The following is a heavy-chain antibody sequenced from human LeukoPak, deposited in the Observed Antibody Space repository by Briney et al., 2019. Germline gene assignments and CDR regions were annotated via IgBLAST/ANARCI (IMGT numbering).Heavy chain of an antibody. CDR1: GGSISSSNW. CDR2: IYHSGST. J-gene: IGHJ4*02. CDR3: ARDSGSGSYPSFDY. V-gene: IGHV4-4*02. Sequence: SETLSLTCAVSGGSISSSNWWSWVRQPPGKGLEWIGEIYHSGSTNYNPSLKSRVTISVDKSKNQFSLKLSSVTAADTAVYYCARDSGSGSYPSFDYWGQGTLVTVSS. D-gene: IGHD3-10*01.